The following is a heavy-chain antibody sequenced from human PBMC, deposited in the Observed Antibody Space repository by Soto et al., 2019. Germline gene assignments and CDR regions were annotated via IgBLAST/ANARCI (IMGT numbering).Heavy chain of an antibody. CDR2: MNPNSGNT. J-gene: IGHJ6*03. CDR1: GYTFTSYD. CDR3: ARGAVPAARNVYYYYMDV. D-gene: IGHD2-2*01. V-gene: IGHV1-8*01. Sequence: ASVKVSCKASGYTFTSYDINWVRQATGQGLEWMGWMNPNSGNTGYAQKYQGRVTMTRNTSISTAYMELSSLRSEDTAVYYCARGAVPAARNVYYYYMDVWGKGTTVTVSS.